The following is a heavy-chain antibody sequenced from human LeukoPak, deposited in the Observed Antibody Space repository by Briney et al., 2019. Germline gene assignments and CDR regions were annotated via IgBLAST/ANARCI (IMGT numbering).Heavy chain of an antibody. CDR2: ICYSGST. CDR1: GGSISSSCYY. V-gene: IGHV4-39*01. CDR3: ARHPDDYVWGSYRPNWFDP. Sequence: PSETLSLTCTVSGGSISSSCYYWGWIRQPPGKGLEWIGGICYSGSTYYNPSLKSRVTISVDTSKNQFSLKLSSVTAADTAVYYCARHPDDYVWGSYRPNWFDPWGQGTLVTVSS. J-gene: IGHJ5*02. D-gene: IGHD3-16*02.